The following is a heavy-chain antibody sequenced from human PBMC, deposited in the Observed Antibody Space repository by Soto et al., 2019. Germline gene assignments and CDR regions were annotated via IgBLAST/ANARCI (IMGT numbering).Heavy chain of an antibody. V-gene: IGHV4-39*01. D-gene: IGHD3-22*01. CDR2: IYYSGST. Sequence: PSETLSLTCTVSGGSISSSSYYWGWIRQPPGKGLEWIGSIYYSGSTYYNPSLKSRVTISVDTSKNQFSLKLSSVTAADTAVYYCARHDMIVVASIQGGWFDPWGQGTLVTVSS. CDR3: ARHDMIVVASIQGGWFDP. CDR1: GGSISSSSYY. J-gene: IGHJ5*02.